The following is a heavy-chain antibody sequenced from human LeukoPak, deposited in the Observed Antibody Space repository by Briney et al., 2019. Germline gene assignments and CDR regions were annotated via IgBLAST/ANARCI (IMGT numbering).Heavy chain of an antibody. CDR1: GFSLSTSGVG. V-gene: IGHV2-5*02. Sequence: ESGPTLVKPTQTLTLTCTFSGFSLSTSGVGVGWIRQPPGKALEWLALVYWDDDKRYSPSLKSRLTITKDTSKNQVVLTMANMDPVDTATYYCASQGGFGESWGYFDYWGQGTLVTVSS. CDR3: ASQGGFGESWGYFDY. CDR2: VYWDDDK. J-gene: IGHJ4*02. D-gene: IGHD3-10*01.